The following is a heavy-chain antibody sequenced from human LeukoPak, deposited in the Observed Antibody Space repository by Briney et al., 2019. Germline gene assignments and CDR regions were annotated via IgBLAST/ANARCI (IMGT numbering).Heavy chain of an antibody. CDR2: IIPIFGTA. CDR3: AREEAGDDYGDYPTGGAFDI. J-gene: IGHJ3*02. D-gene: IGHD4-17*01. CDR1: GGTFSSYA. V-gene: IGHV1-69*13. Sequence: SVKVSSKASGGTFSSYAISWVRQAPGQGLEWMGGIIPIFGTANYAQKFQGRVTITADESTSTAYMELSSLRSEDTAVYYCAREEAGDDYGDYPTGGAFDIWGQGTMVTVSS.